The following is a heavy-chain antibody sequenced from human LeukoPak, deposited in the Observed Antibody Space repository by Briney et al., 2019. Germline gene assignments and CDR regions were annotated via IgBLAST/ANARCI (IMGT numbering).Heavy chain of an antibody. J-gene: IGHJ3*02. CDR2: INSDGSST. Sequence: VGSLRLSCAASGFTFSSYWMHWVRQAPGKGLVWVSRINSDGSSTSYADSVKGRFTISRDNARNTLYLQMNSLRAEDTAVYYCARDLYYYDSSGLLTDAFDIWGQGTMVTVSS. V-gene: IGHV3-74*01. CDR1: GFTFSSYW. D-gene: IGHD3-22*01. CDR3: ARDLYYYDSSGLLTDAFDI.